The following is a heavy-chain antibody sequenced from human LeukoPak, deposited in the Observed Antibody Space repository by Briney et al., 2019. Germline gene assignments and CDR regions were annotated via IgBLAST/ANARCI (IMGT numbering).Heavy chain of an antibody. CDR2: ISSSRSYI. J-gene: IGHJ1*01. D-gene: IGHD6-13*01. CDR1: GFTFSSYS. CDR3: AKDRGAAAARPEYFQH. Sequence: PGGSLRLSCAASGFTFSSYSMNWVRQAPGKGLEWVSSISSSRSYIYYADSLKGRFTISRDNAKNTLYLQMNSLRAEDTAVYYCAKDRGAAAARPEYFQHWGQGTLVTVSS. V-gene: IGHV3-21*04.